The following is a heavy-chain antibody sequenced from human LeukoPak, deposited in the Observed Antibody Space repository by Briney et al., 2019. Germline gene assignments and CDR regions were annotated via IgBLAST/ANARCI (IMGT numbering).Heavy chain of an antibody. Sequence: GGSLRLSCAASGFTVSSNYMSWVRQAPGKGLEWVSVTYSGGSTYYADSVKGRFTISRDRSKNTLYLQMNSLRAEDTAVYYCARDWYYNSGSPGYWGQGTLVTVSS. D-gene: IGHD3-10*01. V-gene: IGHV3-53*01. CDR1: GFTVSSNY. CDR2: TYSGGST. CDR3: ARDWYYNSGSPGY. J-gene: IGHJ4*02.